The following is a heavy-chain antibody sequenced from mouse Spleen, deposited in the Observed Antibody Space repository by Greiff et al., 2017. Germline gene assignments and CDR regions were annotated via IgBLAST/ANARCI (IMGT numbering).Heavy chain of an antibody. V-gene: IGHV5-17*02. CDR1: GFTFSSFG. J-gene: IGHJ4*01. CDR3: ARGTMITYYAMDY. Sequence: EVQVVESGGGLVQPGGSRKLSCAASGFTFSSFGMHWVRQAPEKGLEWVAYISSGSSTIYYADTVKGRFTISRDNPKNTLFLQMTSLRSEDTAMYYCARGTMITYYAMDYWGQGTSVTVSS. D-gene: IGHD2-4*01. CDR2: ISSGSSTI.